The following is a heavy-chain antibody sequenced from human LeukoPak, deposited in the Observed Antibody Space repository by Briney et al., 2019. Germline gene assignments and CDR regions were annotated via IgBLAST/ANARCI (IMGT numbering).Heavy chain of an antibody. CDR1: GFTFSSYW. Sequence: GGSLRLSCAASGFTFSSYWMNWVRQAPGKGLEWVANIKQDGSEKHYVDSVEGRFTISRDNAKNSLYLQMNSLRVDDTAVYYCARLGETGYRPGDLWGQGTLVTVSS. CDR3: ARLGETGYRPGDL. D-gene: IGHD5-24*01. V-gene: IGHV3-7*01. CDR2: IKQDGSEK. J-gene: IGHJ5*02.